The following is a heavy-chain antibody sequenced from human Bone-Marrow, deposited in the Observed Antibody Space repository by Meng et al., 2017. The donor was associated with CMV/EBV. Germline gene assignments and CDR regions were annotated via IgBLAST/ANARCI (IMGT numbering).Heavy chain of an antibody. CDR2: TYYRAKWYS. D-gene: IGHD6-19*01. J-gene: IGHJ4*02. CDR3: ARDGSGWYYFDY. Sequence: SETLSLTCAISGDHVSSNNAAWNWIRQSPSRGLEWLGRTYYRAKWYSDHAISVKGRITINPDTSKNQVSMHLTSVTPEDTAVYYCARDGSGWYYFDYWDQRTPVTVSS. V-gene: IGHV6-1*01. CDR1: GDHVSSNNAA.